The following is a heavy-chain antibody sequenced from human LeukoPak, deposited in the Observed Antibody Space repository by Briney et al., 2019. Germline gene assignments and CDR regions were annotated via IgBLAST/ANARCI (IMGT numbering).Heavy chain of an antibody. Sequence: GGSLSLSCAASGFTFSSYGMHWVRQAPGKGLEGVAVISYDGSNKYCADSVKGRFTISRDNSKNTLYLQMNCLRAEDTAVYYCAKDRTHYGSGSYLFDYWGQGTLVTVSS. CDR3: AKDRTHYGSGSYLFDY. CDR2: ISYDGSNK. J-gene: IGHJ4*02. V-gene: IGHV3-30*18. CDR1: GFTFSSYG. D-gene: IGHD3-10*01.